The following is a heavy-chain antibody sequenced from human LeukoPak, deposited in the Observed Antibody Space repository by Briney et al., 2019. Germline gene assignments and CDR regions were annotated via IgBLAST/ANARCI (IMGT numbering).Heavy chain of an antibody. CDR2: IIPILGIA. J-gene: IGHJ3*02. Sequence: SVKVSCKASGGTFSSYTISWVRQAPGQGLEWMGRIIPILGIANYAQKFQGRVTITADKSTSTAYMELSSLRSEDTAVYYCARDRSIVPAATDDAFDIWDKGQWSPSLQ. CDR3: ARDRSIVPAATDDAFDI. D-gene: IGHD2-2*01. V-gene: IGHV1-69*04. CDR1: GGTFSSYT.